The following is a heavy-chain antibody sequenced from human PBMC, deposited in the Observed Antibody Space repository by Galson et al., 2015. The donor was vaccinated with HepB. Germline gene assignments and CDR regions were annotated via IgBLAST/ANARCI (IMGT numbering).Heavy chain of an antibody. Sequence: TLSLTCTVSGGSISSGGYYWSWIRQHPGKGLEWIGYIYYSGSTYYNPSLKSRVTISVDTSKNQFSLKLSSVTAADTAVYYCARSLRYFDWLLGGLGYFQHWGQGTLVTVSS. CDR1: GGSISSGGYY. CDR2: IYYSGST. D-gene: IGHD3-9*01. J-gene: IGHJ1*01. V-gene: IGHV4-31*03. CDR3: ARSLRYFDWLLGGLGYFQH.